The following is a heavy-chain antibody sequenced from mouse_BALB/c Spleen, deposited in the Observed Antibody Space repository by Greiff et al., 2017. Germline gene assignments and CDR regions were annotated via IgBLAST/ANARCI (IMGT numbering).Heavy chain of an antibody. D-gene: IGHD2-3*01. CDR2: IDPANGNT. CDR1: GFNIKDTY. Sequence: DVKLVESGAELVKPGASVKLSCTASGFNIKDTYMHWVKQRPEQGLEWIGRIDPANGNTKYDPKFQGKATITADTSSNTAYLQLSSLTSEDTAVYYCARDGYYGEPYWGQGTTLTVSS. CDR3: ARDGYYGEPY. V-gene: IGHV14-3*02. J-gene: IGHJ2*01.